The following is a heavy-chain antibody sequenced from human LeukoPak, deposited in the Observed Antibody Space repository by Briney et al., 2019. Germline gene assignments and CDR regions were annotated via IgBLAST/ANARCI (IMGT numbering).Heavy chain of an antibody. V-gene: IGHV3-21*01. CDR2: ISSSSSSYI. CDR3: ARDRTTAWFDP. Sequence: GGSLRLSCAASGFTFSSYSMNWVRQAPGKGLEWVSSISSSSSSYIYYADSVKGRFTISRDNAKNSLYLQMNSLRAEDTAVYYCARDRTTAWFDPWGQGTLVTVSS. CDR1: GFTFSSYS. D-gene: IGHD4-11*01. J-gene: IGHJ5*02.